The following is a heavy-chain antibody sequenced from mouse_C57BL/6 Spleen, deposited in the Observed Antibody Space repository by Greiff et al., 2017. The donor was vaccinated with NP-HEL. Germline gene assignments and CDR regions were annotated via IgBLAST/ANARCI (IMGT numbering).Heavy chain of an antibody. Sequence: QVQLQQPGAELVRPGSSVKLSCKASGYTFTSYWMHWVKQRPIQGLEWIGNIDPSDSETHSNQTFKDKGTLTVDISSSTAYMQLSSLTTEDSAVYYCASEPAYYGGRYFDVWGKGTSVTVSS. CDR1: GYTFTSYW. CDR2: IDPSDSET. CDR3: ASEPAYYGGRYFDV. J-gene: IGHJ1*03. V-gene: IGHV1-52*01. D-gene: IGHD1-1*01.